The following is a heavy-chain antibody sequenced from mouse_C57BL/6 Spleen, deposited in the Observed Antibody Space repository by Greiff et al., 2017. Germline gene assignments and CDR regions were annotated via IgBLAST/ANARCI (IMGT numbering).Heavy chain of an antibody. CDR2: IDPSDSET. CDR3: AISSGYGSSHWYFDV. D-gene: IGHD1-1*01. V-gene: IGHV1-52*01. J-gene: IGHJ1*03. CDR1: GYTFTSYW. Sequence: QVQLQQPGAELVRPGSSVKLSCKASGYTFTSYWMHWVKQRPIQGLEWIGNIDPSDSETHYNQKFKDKATLTVDKSSSTAYMQLSSLTSEDSAVYYCAISSGYGSSHWYFDVWGTGTTVTVSS.